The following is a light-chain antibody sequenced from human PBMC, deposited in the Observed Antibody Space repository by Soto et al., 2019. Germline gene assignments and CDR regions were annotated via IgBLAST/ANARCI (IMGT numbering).Light chain of an antibody. V-gene: IGKV4-1*01. Sequence: IVMTQSPDSLAVSLGERATINCKSSQSVLYRSDSKNYLAWYQQKPGQPPKLLIYWASARESGVPDRFSGSGSGTDFTLTISSLQAEDVAVYYCQHYGTSITFGQGTRLEIK. J-gene: IGKJ5*01. CDR1: QSVLYRSDSKNY. CDR2: WAS. CDR3: QHYGTSIT.